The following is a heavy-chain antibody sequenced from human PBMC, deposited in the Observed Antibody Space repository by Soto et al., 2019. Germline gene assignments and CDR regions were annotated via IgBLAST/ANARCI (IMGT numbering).Heavy chain of an antibody. Sequence: GGSLRLSCGAAGFTCSSYGMHWVRQAPGKGLEWVAVIWCDGSNKYYADSVKGRFTISRDNSKNTLYLQMNSLRAEDTAVYHCAKGYQGYYYYYGMDVWGQGTTVTVSS. CDR1: GFTCSSYG. CDR3: AKGYQGYYYYYGMDV. D-gene: IGHD2-2*01. CDR2: IWCDGSNK. J-gene: IGHJ6*02. V-gene: IGHV3-30*02.